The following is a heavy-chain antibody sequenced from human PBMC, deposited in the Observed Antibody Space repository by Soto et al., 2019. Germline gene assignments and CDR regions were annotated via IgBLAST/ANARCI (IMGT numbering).Heavy chain of an antibody. CDR3: VRDGFYVLDY. J-gene: IGHJ4*02. V-gene: IGHV3-72*01. D-gene: IGHD2-2*01. Sequence: EVQLVESGGGWVQPGGSLRLSCAGSGFTFSDDHMVWVRQAPGKGLEWVGRIRKKAESYTTEYAASVKGRFTIARDDSKNSAYLQMDSLITEDTAVYYCVRDGFYVLDYWGQGTLVTVSS. CDR1: GFTFSDDH. CDR2: IRKKAESYTT.